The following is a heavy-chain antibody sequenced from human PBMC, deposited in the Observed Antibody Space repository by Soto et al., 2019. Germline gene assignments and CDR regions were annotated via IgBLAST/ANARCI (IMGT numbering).Heavy chain of an antibody. CDR3: ERDVGYGLIDY. CDR1: GYTFTSYA. Sequence: GASVKVSCKASGYTFTSYAMHWVRQAPGQRLEWMGWINAGNGNTKNSQKFQGRVAINTDTSASTAYMELRSLRSDDTHVYDRERDVGYGLIDYWGQXTLVTVSS. D-gene: IGHD4-17*01. V-gene: IGHV1-3*01. J-gene: IGHJ4*02. CDR2: INAGNGNT.